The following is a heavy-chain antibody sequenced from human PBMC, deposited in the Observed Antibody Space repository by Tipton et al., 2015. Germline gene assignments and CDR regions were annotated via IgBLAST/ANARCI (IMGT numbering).Heavy chain of an antibody. Sequence: LRLSCAVHNGSLSDYYWSWIRQPPGKGLQWIGEINESGSTNYNPSLKSRVPLSMDMSKNQFSLKMTSVTAADTAFYYCARGGLDGGNSVFHWGQGNLVSVSS. CDR3: ARGGLDGGNSVFH. V-gene: IGHV4-34*01. CDR1: NGSLSDYY. J-gene: IGHJ4*02. CDR2: INESGST. D-gene: IGHD4-23*01.